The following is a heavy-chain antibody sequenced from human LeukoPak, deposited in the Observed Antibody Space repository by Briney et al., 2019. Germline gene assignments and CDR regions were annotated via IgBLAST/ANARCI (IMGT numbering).Heavy chain of an antibody. CDR3: ASKDSYGDAFDI. V-gene: IGHV4-4*07. D-gene: IGHD3-10*01. CDR2: IYTSGST. Sequence: SETLSLTCTVAGGSLSIYYWSWIRHPAGKGREWIGRIYTSGSTNYNPSLKSRVTISVDTSKNQFSLKLSSVTAADTAVYYCASKDSYGDAFDIWGQGTMVTVSS. J-gene: IGHJ3*02. CDR1: GGSLSIYY.